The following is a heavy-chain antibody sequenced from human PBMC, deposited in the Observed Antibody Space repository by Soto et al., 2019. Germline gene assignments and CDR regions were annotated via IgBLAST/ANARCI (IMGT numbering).Heavy chain of an antibody. J-gene: IGHJ4*02. V-gene: IGHV3-53*02. CDR3: ARCSGWYGQCYFDC. Sequence: DVQLVETGGGLIQPGGSLRLSCAASGFIVSSSYMSWVRQAPGKGLEWVSVIYSDGRTYYADSVKGRFTIPRDNSKNTLDLQMNSLTAEDTAVYYCARCSGWYGQCYFDCWGQGTLVTVSS. D-gene: IGHD6-13*01. CDR2: IYSDGRT. CDR1: GFIVSSSY.